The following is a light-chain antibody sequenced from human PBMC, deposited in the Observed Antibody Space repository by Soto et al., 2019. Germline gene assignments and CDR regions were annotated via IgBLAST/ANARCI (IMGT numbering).Light chain of an antibody. CDR2: GNSNR. J-gene: IGLJ2*01. CDR1: RFNIGAGYD. CDR3: QTYDSSLSGLV. V-gene: IGLV1-40*01. Sequence: QSVLTQPPSVSGAPGQRVTISCTGSRFNIGAGYDVHWYQQIPGRAPKLLIHGNSNRNRPSGVPDRFSGSKSGTSASLAITGLQAEDEADYYCQTYDSSLSGLVFGEGTQLTVL.